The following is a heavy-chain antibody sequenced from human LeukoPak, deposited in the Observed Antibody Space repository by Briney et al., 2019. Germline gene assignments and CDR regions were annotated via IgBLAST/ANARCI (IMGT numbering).Heavy chain of an antibody. J-gene: IGHJ3*02. Sequence: SETLSLTCTVSGGSISSGSYYWSWIRQPAGKGLEWIGRIYTSGSTNYNPSLKSRVTISVDTSKNQFSLKLSSVTAADTAVYYCARANPSSGWRNDAFDIWGQGTMVTVSS. CDR1: GGSISSGSYY. D-gene: IGHD6-19*01. CDR3: ARANPSSGWRNDAFDI. V-gene: IGHV4-61*02. CDR2: IYTSGST.